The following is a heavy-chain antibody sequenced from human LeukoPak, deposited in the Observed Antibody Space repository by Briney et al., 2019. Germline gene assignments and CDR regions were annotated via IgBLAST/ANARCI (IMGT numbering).Heavy chain of an antibody. Sequence: GGSLRLSCEASGFTFSSYWMSWVRQAPGKGLEWVANIKTDGSEKYYVDSVKGRFTISRDNAKNSLYLQMNSLRAEDTAVYYCARDTYGDYAYDYWGQGTLVTVSS. J-gene: IGHJ4*02. V-gene: IGHV3-7*03. D-gene: IGHD4-17*01. CDR1: GFTFSSYW. CDR3: ARDTYGDYAYDY. CDR2: IKTDGSEK.